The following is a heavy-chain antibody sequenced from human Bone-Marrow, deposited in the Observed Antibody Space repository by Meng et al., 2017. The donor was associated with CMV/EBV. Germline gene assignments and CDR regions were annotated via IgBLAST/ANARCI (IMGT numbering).Heavy chain of an antibody. CDR1: GFTFSSYE. CDR2: ISSSGSTI. Sequence: GGSLRLSCAASGFTFSSYEMNWVRQAPGKGLEWVSYISSSGSTIYYADSVKGRFTISRDNAKNSLYLQMNSLRAEDTAVYYCATEGDRWNDGPTDWGLGTLVTVSS. V-gene: IGHV3-48*03. D-gene: IGHD1-1*01. J-gene: IGHJ4*02. CDR3: ATEGDRWNDGPTD.